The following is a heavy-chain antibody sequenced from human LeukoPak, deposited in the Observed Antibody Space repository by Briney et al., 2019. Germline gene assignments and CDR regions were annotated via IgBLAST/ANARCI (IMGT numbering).Heavy chain of an antibody. J-gene: IGHJ6*02. CDR1: GFTFSSYG. Sequence: GGSLRLSCAASGFTFSSYGMHWVRQAPGKGLEWVAVISYDGSNKYCADSVKGRFTISRDNSKNTLYLQMNSLRAEDTAVYYCAKDKYSSSCYRMDVWGQGTKVNVSS. CDR2: ISYDGSNK. D-gene: IGHD6-13*01. V-gene: IGHV3-30*18. CDR3: AKDKYSSSCYRMDV.